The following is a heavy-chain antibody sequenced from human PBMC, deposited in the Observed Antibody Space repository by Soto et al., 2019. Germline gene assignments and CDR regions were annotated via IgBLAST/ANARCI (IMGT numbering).Heavy chain of an antibody. D-gene: IGHD2-15*01. V-gene: IGHV3-23*01. CDR1: GFTFGRYF. CDR2: ISDSGGST. J-gene: IGHJ6*02. CDR3: ARAGRGYCSGGSCYSGLYGMDV. Sequence: GGSLRLSCAASGFTFGRYFMTWVRQAPGKGLEWVSAISDSGGSTYYADSVKGRFTISRDNSKNTLSLEMNSLRAADTAVYYCARAGRGYCSGGSCYSGLYGMDVWGQGTTVTVSS.